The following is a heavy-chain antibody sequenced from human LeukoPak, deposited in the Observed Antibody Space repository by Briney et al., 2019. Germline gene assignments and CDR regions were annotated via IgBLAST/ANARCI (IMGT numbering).Heavy chain of an antibody. J-gene: IGHJ4*02. CDR3: ARGWTVTTLDY. V-gene: IGHV4-30-4*08. CDR2: IYYSGST. Sequence: SETLSLTCTVSGGSISSGDYYWSWIRQPPGKGLEWIGYIYYSGSTYYNPSLKSRVPISVDTSRNQFSLKLSSVTAADTAVYYCARGWTVTTLDYWGQGTLVTVSS. D-gene: IGHD4-17*01. CDR1: GGSISSGDYY.